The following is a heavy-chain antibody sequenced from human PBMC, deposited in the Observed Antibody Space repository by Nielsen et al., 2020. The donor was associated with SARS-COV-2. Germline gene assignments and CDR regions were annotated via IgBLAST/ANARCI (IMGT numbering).Heavy chain of an antibody. D-gene: IGHD3-22*01. CDR1: GFTFSNYW. Sequence: GGSLRLSCAASGFTFSNYWMHVVRQAPGTGLVWVSRISPDGNDVIYADSVKGRFTISRDNAENTLYLQMNSLRADDTAVYYCVRVRDDGYYYDTGPFDYWGQGTLVTVSS. J-gene: IGHJ4*02. CDR2: ISPDGNDV. CDR3: VRVRDDGYYYDTGPFDY. V-gene: IGHV3-74*01.